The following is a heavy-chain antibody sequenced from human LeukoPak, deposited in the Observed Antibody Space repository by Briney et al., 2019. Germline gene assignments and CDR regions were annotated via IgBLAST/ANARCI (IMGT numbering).Heavy chain of an antibody. V-gene: IGHV3-7*01. Sequence: PGGSLRLSCAASGFTFSDYWMTWVRQVPGKGLEWVANVGRDGSEKNYVDSVEGRSTISRDNAKKSLDLEMNSLRVEDTALYYCAKVGTWELQRVFENWGQGTLVTVSS. D-gene: IGHD1-26*01. CDR1: GFTFSDYW. CDR2: VGRDGSEK. J-gene: IGHJ4*02. CDR3: AKVGTWELQRVFEN.